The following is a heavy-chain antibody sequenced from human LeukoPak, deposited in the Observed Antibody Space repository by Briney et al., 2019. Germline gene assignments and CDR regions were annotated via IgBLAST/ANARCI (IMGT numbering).Heavy chain of an antibody. D-gene: IGHD3-10*01. Sequence: PSETLSLTCAVYGGSFSGYYWSWIRQPPGKGLEWIGEINHSGSTNYNPSLKSRVTISVDTSKNQFSLKLSSVTAADTAVYYCARGLPVYGSGSRPSNRFDPWGQGTLVTVSS. V-gene: IGHV4-34*01. CDR2: INHSGST. CDR3: ARGLPVYGSGSRPSNRFDP. J-gene: IGHJ5*02. CDR1: GGSFSGYY.